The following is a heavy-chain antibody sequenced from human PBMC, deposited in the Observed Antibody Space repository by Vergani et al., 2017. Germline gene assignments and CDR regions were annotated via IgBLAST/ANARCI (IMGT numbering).Heavy chain of an antibody. Sequence: QVQLVQSGAEVKKPGSSVKFSCKASGGTFSSSSISWVRQAPGQGLEWMGRTIPILGIANYAQKFQGRVTITADKSTSTAYMELSSLRAEDTAVYYCAKIPTAVATDYWGQGTLVTVSS. D-gene: IGHD6-19*01. CDR3: AKIPTAVATDY. CDR1: GGTFSSSS. CDR2: TIPILGIA. V-gene: IGHV1-69*04. J-gene: IGHJ4*02.